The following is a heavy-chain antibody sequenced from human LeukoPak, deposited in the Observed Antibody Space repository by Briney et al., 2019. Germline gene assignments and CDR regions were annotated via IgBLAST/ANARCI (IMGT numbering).Heavy chain of an antibody. V-gene: IGHV4-59*01. CDR2: IYYSGST. D-gene: IGHD1-26*01. CDR1: GGSISNKY. CDR3: ARDHLSGSYFGYDAFDI. J-gene: IGHJ3*02. Sequence: PSETLSLTCTVSGGSISNKYWSWIRQPPGKGLEWIGYIYYSGSTNYNPSLKSRVTILVDTSKNQFSLKLSSVTAADTAVYYCARDHLSGSYFGYDAFDIWGQGTMVTVSS.